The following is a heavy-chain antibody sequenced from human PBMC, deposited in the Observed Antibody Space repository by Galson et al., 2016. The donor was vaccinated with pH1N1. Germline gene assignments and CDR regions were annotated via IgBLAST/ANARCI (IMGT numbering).Heavy chain of an antibody. V-gene: IGHV1-69*05. J-gene: IGHJ4*01. CDR1: GGTFSNYA. D-gene: IGHD3-22*01. CDR3: ARVKNFYGSSGYYYVFDY. CDR2: INPIFRTA. Sequence: SVKVSCKASGGTFSNYAISWVRQAPGQGLEWMGGINPIFRTANYAQKFQGRVTITTDESTSTAYMELSSLRSEDTAVYYCARVKNFYGSSGYYYVFDYWGHGTLVTVSS.